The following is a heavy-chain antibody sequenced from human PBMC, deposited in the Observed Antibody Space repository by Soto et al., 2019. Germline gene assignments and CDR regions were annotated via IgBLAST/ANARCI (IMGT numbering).Heavy chain of an antibody. J-gene: IGHJ4*02. Sequence: ASVKVSCKASGYTFTGYYMHWVRQAPGQGLEWMGWINPNSGGTNYAQKFQGRVTMTRDTSISTAYMELSRLRSDDTAVYYCARDLPPGRWNYGRKFSDWGQGTLVTVSS. D-gene: IGHD1-7*01. CDR2: INPNSGGT. V-gene: IGHV1-2*02. CDR1: GYTFTGYY. CDR3: ARDLPPGRWNYGRKFSD.